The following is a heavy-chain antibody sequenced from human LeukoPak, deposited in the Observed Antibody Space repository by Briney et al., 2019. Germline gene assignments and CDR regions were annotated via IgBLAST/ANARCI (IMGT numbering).Heavy chain of an antibody. CDR1: GGTFSSYA. CDR3: ARGRITGVGVAVPDYYFMDL. D-gene: IGHD1-26*01. J-gene: IGHJ6*03. V-gene: IGHV1-69*04. Sequence: GASVKVSCKASGGTFSSYAISWVRQAPGQGLEWMGRIIPILGIANYAQQFQGRVLLTADESTTTAYMELNRLKSEDTAAYYCARGRITGVGVAVPDYYFMDLWGKGTTVIVSS. CDR2: IIPILGIA.